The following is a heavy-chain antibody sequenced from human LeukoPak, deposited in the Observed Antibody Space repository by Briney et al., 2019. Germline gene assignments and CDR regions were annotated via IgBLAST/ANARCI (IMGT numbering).Heavy chain of an antibody. Sequence: GGSLRLSCAASGFTFSSYSMNWVRQAPGKGLEWVSYISSSSSMIYYADSVKGRFTISRDNAKNSLYLQMNSLRAEDTAVYYCAKDTASSWWYFDLWGRGTPVTVSS. CDR1: GFTFSSYS. V-gene: IGHV3-48*01. CDR2: ISSSSSMI. CDR3: AKDTASSWWYFDL. D-gene: IGHD5-18*01. J-gene: IGHJ2*01.